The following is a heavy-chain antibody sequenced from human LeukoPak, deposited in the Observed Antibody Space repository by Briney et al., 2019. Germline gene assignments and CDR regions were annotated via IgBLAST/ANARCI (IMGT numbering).Heavy chain of an antibody. V-gene: IGHV3-23*01. J-gene: IGHJ3*02. CDR1: GFTFSSYA. Sequence: PGGSLRLSCAASGFTFSSYAMSWVRQAPGKGLEWVSAISGSGGSTYYADSVKGRFTISRDNSKNTLHLQMNSLRAEDTAVYYCAKRGLLTFGAFDIWGQGTMVTVSS. CDR2: ISGSGGST. CDR3: AKRGLLTFGAFDI. D-gene: IGHD3-16*01.